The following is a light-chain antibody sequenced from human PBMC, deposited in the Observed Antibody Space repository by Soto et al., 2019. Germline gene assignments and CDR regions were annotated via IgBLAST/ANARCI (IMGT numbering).Light chain of an antibody. CDR2: GAS. J-gene: IGKJ5*01. CDR3: QQHNNWPT. V-gene: IGKV3-11*01. CDR1: ESVRTS. Sequence: ETVLTQSPGTLSLSPGERASLSCRASESVRTSLAWYQQKPGQAPSLLIYGASKRATGIPARFSGSGSGTDFTLTISSLEPEDFAVYFCQQHNNWPTLGQGTRLEIK.